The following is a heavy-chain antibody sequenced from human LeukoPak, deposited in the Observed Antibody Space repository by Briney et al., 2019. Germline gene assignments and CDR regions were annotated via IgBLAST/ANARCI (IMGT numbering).Heavy chain of an antibody. CDR1: GDSVSSVY. CDR3: ARSGSYSSFSDY. D-gene: IGHD1-26*01. J-gene: IGHJ4*02. V-gene: IGHV4-59*08. Sequence: SETLSLTCNVSGDSVSSVYWSWIRQPPGKGLEWIGYIYYNGYTDYNPSLKSRVTISVDTSKNQLSLHMSSVTAADTAVYYCARSGSYSSFSDYWGQGTLVTVSS. CDR2: IYYNGYT.